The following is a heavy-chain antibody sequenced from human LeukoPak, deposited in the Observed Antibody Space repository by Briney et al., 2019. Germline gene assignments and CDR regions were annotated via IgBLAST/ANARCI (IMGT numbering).Heavy chain of an antibody. Sequence: SETLSLTCTVSNGSISSYYWSWIRQPPGKGLEWIGYIYYSGSTYYNPSLRSRVTMSVDTSQNQFSLKLSSVTAADTAVYFCATRRVGATFDYWGQGTLVTVSS. V-gene: IGHV4-59*01. D-gene: IGHD1-26*01. J-gene: IGHJ4*02. CDR3: ATRRVGATFDY. CDR2: IYYSGST. CDR1: NGSISSYY.